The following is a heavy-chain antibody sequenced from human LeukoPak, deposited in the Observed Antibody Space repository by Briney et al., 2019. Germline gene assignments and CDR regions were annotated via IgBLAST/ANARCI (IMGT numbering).Heavy chain of an antibody. J-gene: IGHJ6*03. V-gene: IGHV1-46*01. CDR2: INPSGGST. Sequence: ASVKVSCKASGYTFTNYYIHWVRQAPGQGLECMGIINPSGGSTSYAQKFQGRVTMTIDTSTSTVYMELRSLRSDDTAVYYCAFSSYYLQGNYYYMDVWGKGTTVTVSS. D-gene: IGHD1-26*01. CDR1: GYTFTNYY. CDR3: AFSSYYLQGNYYYMDV.